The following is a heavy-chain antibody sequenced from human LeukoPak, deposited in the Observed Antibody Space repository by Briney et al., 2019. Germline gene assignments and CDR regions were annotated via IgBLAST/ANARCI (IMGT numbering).Heavy chain of an antibody. V-gene: IGHV3-74*01. CDR1: GVIFSNYW. CDR2: INRDGSST. D-gene: IGHD3-10*01. CDR3: ARNRYYYGSGNYGVPNWFDP. Sequence: GGSLRLSCAASGVIFSNYWMHWVRQAPGKGLVWVSRINRDGSSTSYADSVKGRFTISRDNAKNTLYLQMNSLRAEDTAVYYCARNRYYYGSGNYGVPNWFDPWGQGTLVTVSS. J-gene: IGHJ5*02.